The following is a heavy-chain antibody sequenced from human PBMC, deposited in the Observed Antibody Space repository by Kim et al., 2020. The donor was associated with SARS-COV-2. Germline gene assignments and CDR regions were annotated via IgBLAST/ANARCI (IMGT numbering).Heavy chain of an antibody. CDR1: GFTFSSYG. CDR2: IWYDGSNK. Sequence: GGSLRLSCAASGFTFSSYGMHWVRQAPGKGLEWVAVIWYDGSNKYYADSVKGRFTISRDNSKNTLYLQMNSLRAEDTAVYYCARPRYSSSGAALDYWGQGTLVTVSS. D-gene: IGHD6-6*01. V-gene: IGHV3-33*01. J-gene: IGHJ4*02. CDR3: ARPRYSSSGAALDY.